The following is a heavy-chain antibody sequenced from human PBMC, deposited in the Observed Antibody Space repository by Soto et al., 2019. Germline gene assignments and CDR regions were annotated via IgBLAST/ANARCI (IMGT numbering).Heavy chain of an antibody. CDR2: IKFDGSRT. Sequence: PGGSLGLSCAASGFTFSNYWMYWVRQSPTQGLVWVSSIKFDGSRTFYADSVKGRFTISSDHAKHTVYLQMSSLSAEDTAVYYFARDEGNAMVRRNDKWGKGTLVPVSS. J-gene: IGHJ4*02. D-gene: IGHD3-10*01. V-gene: IGHV3-74*01. CDR1: GFTFSNYW. CDR3: ARDEGNAMVRRNDK.